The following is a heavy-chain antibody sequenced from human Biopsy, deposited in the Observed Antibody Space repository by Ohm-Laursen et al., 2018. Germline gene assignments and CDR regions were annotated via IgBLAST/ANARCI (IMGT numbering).Heavy chain of an antibody. J-gene: IGHJ4*02. Sequence: GSLRLSCAASGFTFSDYAMSWVRQAPGKGLEWVAGIYGGGFGTYYADSVKGRFSISRDNSENTLYLHMNSLRDEDTAVYFCAKFEGDPTPSYYFDYWGQGTLVTVSS. V-gene: IGHV3-23*01. D-gene: IGHD3-10*01. CDR3: AKFEGDPTPSYYFDY. CDR1: GFTFSDYA. CDR2: IYGGGFGT.